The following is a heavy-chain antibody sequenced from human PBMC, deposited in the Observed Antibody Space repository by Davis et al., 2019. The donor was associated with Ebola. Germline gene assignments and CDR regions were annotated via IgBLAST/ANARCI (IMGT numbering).Heavy chain of an antibody. Sequence: GGSLRLSCAASGFTFSIFGMHWVRQAPGKGPEWMTYILYDGTEKFYADSVKGRFTISRDNSKNLLYLQMDSLQSDDTAVYYCVRDFFEFSSSSFPDYWGQGTLVTVSS. V-gene: IGHV3-30*03. CDR3: VRDFFEFSSSSFPDY. CDR1: GFTFSIFG. D-gene: IGHD6-6*01. J-gene: IGHJ4*02. CDR2: ILYDGTEK.